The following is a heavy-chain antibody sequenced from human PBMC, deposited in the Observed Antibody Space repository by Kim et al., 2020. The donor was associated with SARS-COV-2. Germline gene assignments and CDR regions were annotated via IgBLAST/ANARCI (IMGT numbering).Heavy chain of an antibody. D-gene: IGHD6-13*01. V-gene: IGHV4-34*01. CDR2: INHSGST. J-gene: IGHJ5*02. Sequence: SETLSLTCAVYGGSFSGYYWSWIRQPPGKGLEWNGEINHSGSTTYNPSLKSRVTISVDTSKNQFSLELSSVTAADTAVYYCAGQGQQLRWFVPGGQGTLVTVSS. CDR1: GGSFSGYY. CDR3: AGQGQQLRWFVP.